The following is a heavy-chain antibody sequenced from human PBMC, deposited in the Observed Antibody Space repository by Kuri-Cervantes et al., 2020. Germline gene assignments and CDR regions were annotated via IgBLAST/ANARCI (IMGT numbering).Heavy chain of an antibody. CDR3: AREHSSGWYSRTYYMDV. Sequence: ASVKVSCKASGYTFTGYYMHWVRQAPGQGLEWMGWINPNSGGTNYAQKFQGWVTMTRDTSISTAYMELSRLRSDDTAVYYCAREHSSGWYSRTYYMDVWGKGTTVTVSS. CDR1: GYTFTGYY. CDR2: INPNSGGT. D-gene: IGHD6-19*01. J-gene: IGHJ6*03. V-gene: IGHV1-2*04.